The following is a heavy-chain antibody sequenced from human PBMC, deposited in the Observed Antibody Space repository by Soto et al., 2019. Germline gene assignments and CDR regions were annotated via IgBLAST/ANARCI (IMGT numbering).Heavy chain of an antibody. Sequence: GSLRLSCAVSGFTFSAYWMHWVRQTPGKGLVWVSRINPDGTKTNYADSVEGRFTISRDNAKSTLYLQMNSLSAEDTAIYFCSSDTFGLRDTWGQGTLVTVSS. J-gene: IGHJ5*02. V-gene: IGHV3-74*01. CDR2: INPDGTKT. CDR1: GFTFSAYW. D-gene: IGHD3-3*01. CDR3: SSDTFGLRDT.